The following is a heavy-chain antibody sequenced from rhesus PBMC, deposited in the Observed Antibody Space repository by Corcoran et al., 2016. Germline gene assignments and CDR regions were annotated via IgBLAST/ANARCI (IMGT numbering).Heavy chain of an antibody. CDR3: ARAREYLDFFDV. V-gene: IGHV1S2*01. J-gene: IGHJ5-1*01. CDR2: FNPYNGNT. Sequence: QVQLVQSGAEVKKPGSSVKVSCKASGYTFTDYYMHWVRQAPRQGLEWMGWFNPYNGNTKYAQKFQGRVTMTRDTSTSTAYMELSSLRSEDTAVYYCARAREYLDFFDVWGPGVLVTVSS. D-gene: IGHD3-3*01. CDR1: GYTFTDYY.